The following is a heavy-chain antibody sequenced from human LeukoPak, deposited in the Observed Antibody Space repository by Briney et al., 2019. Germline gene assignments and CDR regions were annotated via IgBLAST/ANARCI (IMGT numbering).Heavy chain of an antibody. CDR3: ARELMVRGVPDY. CDR2: INPNSGGT. V-gene: IGHV1-2*02. J-gene: IGHJ4*02. Sequence: ASVKVSCKASGYTFTGYYMHWVRQAPGQGLEWMGWINPNSGGTNYAQKFQGRVTMTRDTSISTAYMELSRLRSDDTAAYYCARELMVRGVPDYWGQGTLVTVSS. CDR1: GYTFTGYY. D-gene: IGHD3-10*01.